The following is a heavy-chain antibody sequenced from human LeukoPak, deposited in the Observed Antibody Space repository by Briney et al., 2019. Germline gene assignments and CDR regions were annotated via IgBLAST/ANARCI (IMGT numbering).Heavy chain of an antibody. D-gene: IGHD5-24*01. CDR1: GFTFSSYA. Sequence: PGGSLRLSCAASGFTFSSYAMHWVRQAPGKGLEYVSAISSNGGSTYYANSVKGRFTIFRDNSKNTLYLQMGSLRAEDMAVYYCARDPVRRGRDGYNYPYYFDYWGQGTLVTVSS. J-gene: IGHJ4*02. CDR3: ARDPVRRGRDGYNYPYYFDY. CDR2: ISSNGGST. V-gene: IGHV3-64*01.